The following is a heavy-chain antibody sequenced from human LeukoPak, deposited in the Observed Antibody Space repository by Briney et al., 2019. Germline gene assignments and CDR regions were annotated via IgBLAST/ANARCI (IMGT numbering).Heavy chain of an antibody. CDR2: ISAYNGNT. CDR1: GYAFTNYG. CDR3: ARDLCRAVTGRCPYGLDV. V-gene: IGHV1-18*01. Sequence: GASVKVSCKATGYAFTNYGISWVRQAPGQGLEWMGWISAYNGNTNYAQKVQGRVTMTTDTSTSTAYMELRSLRFDDTAVYYCARDLCRAVTGRCPYGLDVWGKGTTVTISS. J-gene: IGHJ6*04. D-gene: IGHD6-19*01.